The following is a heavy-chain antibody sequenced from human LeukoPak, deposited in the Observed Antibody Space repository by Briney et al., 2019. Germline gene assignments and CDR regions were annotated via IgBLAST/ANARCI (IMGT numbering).Heavy chain of an antibody. D-gene: IGHD5-18*01. J-gene: IGHJ4*02. CDR1: GFTFSSYS. Sequence: GGSLRLSCAASGFTFSSYSMNWVRQAPGKGLEWVSSISSSSSYIYYADSVKGRFTISRDNAKNSLYLQMNSLRAEDTAVYYCARDGPPTARPEEGSYWGQGTPVTVS. V-gene: IGHV3-21*01. CDR2: ISSSSSYI. CDR3: ARDGPPTARPEEGSY.